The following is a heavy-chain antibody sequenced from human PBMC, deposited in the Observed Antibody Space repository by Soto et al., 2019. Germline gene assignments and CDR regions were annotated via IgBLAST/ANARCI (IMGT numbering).Heavy chain of an antibody. V-gene: IGHV4-30-4*01. CDR2: IYHTGST. J-gene: IGHJ5*02. Sequence: ASETLSLTCTVSGGSMSRGDYYWSWIRQPPGKGLEWIGFIYHTGSTYYSPSLKSRVTISVDTSKNQFSLKLSSVTAADTAVYYCARQEKGIAAAGSYWFDPWGQGTLVTVSS. CDR3: ARQEKGIAAAGSYWFDP. CDR1: GGSMSRGDYY. D-gene: IGHD6-13*01.